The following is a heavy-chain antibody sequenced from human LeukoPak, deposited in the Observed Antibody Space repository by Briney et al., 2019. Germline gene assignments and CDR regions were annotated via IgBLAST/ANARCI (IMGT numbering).Heavy chain of an antibody. D-gene: IGHD6-19*01. Sequence: GGSLRLSCAASGFTVSSNYMSWVRQAPGKGLEWVSVIYSGGSTYYADSVKGRFTISRDNSKNTLYLQMNSLRAEDTAVYYCARGGAAVAGFYFDYWGQGTLVTVSS. J-gene: IGHJ4*02. CDR1: GFTVSSNY. V-gene: IGHV3-53*01. CDR2: IYSGGST. CDR3: ARGGAAVAGFYFDY.